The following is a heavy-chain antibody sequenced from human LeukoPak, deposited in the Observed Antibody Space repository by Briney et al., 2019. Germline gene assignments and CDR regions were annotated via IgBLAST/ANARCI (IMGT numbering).Heavy chain of an antibody. V-gene: IGHV5-51*01. CDR1: GYYFTDYW. Sequence: GESLKISCKGSGYYFTDYWLGWVRQMPGKGLEWLGIINPGDSDTRYSPSFQGQVTMSVDRSINTAYLQWSNLKASDTAMYYCMKHEECSGAWGSPNWGPGTLVTVSS. CDR2: INPGDSDT. D-gene: IGHD3-16*01. J-gene: IGHJ4*02. CDR3: MKHEECSGAWGSPN.